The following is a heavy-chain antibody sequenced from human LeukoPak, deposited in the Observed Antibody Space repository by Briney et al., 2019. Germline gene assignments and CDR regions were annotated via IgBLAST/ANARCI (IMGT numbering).Heavy chain of an antibody. Sequence: PGGSLRLSCAASGFTFSNYWMTWVRQAPGKGLEWVANIKKDGGEKYYVDSVKGRFTISRDNAKSSVFLQMNSLRAEDAAVYYCARDPTYYYGSGGFSDYWGQGTLVTVSS. D-gene: IGHD3-10*01. CDR2: IKKDGGEK. J-gene: IGHJ4*02. CDR1: GFTFSNYW. V-gene: IGHV3-7*01. CDR3: ARDPTYYYGSGGFSDY.